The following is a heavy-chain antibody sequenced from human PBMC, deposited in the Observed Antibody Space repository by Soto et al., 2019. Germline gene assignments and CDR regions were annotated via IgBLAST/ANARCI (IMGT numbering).Heavy chain of an antibody. CDR3: ARGGGVVAPIVDDFDI. V-gene: IGHV3-30-3*01. Sequence: QVQLVESGGGVVQPGRSLRLSCAASGFTFSSYAMHWVRQAPGKGLEWVAVISYDGSNKYYADSVKGRFTISRDNSKNTLYLQMNSLRAEDTAVYYCARGGGVVAPIVDDFDIWGQGTMVTVSS. J-gene: IGHJ3*02. CDR2: ISYDGSNK. D-gene: IGHD2-15*01. CDR1: GFTFSSYA.